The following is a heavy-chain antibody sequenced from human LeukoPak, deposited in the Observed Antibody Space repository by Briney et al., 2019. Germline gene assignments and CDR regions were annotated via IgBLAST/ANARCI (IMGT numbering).Heavy chain of an antibody. J-gene: IGHJ4*02. Sequence: PSETLSLTCAVYGGSFSGYYWSWIRQPPGKGLEWIGEINHSGSTNYNPSLKSRVTISVDTSKNQFSLKLSSVTAADTAVYYCARFFYGSEGLDYWGQGTLVAVSS. CDR3: ARFFYGSEGLDY. CDR2: INHSGST. V-gene: IGHV4-34*01. D-gene: IGHD3-10*01. CDR1: GGSFSGYY.